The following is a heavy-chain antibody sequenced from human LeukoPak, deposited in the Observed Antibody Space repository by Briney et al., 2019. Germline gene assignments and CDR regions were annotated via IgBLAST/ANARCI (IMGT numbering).Heavy chain of an antibody. Sequence: PSETLSLTCTVSGGSISSSSYYWGWIRQPPGKGLEWIGSIYYSGSTYYNPSLKSRVTISVDTSKNQFSLKLSSVTAADTAIYYCAKDGDSTGYYSSYYNHMDVWGKGTSVTISS. D-gene: IGHD3-22*01. J-gene: IGHJ6*03. CDR1: GGSISSSSYY. CDR2: IYYSGST. CDR3: AKDGDSTGYYSSYYNHMDV. V-gene: IGHV4-39*01.